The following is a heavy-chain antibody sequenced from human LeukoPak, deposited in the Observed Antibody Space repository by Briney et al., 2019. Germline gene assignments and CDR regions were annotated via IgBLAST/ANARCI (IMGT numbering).Heavy chain of an antibody. Sequence: SETLSLTCTVSGGSISSYYWSWIRQPAGKGLEWIGRIYTSGSTNYNPSLKSRVTMSVDTSKNQFSLKLSSVTSADTAVYYCARDTIIVVPAAIEDYYYYYMDVWGKGTTVTISS. CDR3: ARDTIIVVPAAIEDYYYYYMDV. V-gene: IGHV4-4*07. CDR2: IYTSGST. J-gene: IGHJ6*03. CDR1: GGSISSYY. D-gene: IGHD2-2*01.